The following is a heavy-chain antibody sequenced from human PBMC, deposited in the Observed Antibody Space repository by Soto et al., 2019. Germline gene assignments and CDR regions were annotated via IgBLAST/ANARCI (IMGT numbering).Heavy chain of an antibody. Sequence: AASVKVSCKASGGTFSSYAISWVRQAPGPGLEGMGGIIPIFGTANYAQKFQGRVTITADKSTSTAYMELSRLRSEDTAVYYCARDLTGYSYGQVRIRYYGMDVWGQGTTVTVSS. CDR3: ARDLTGYSYGQVRIRYYGMDV. J-gene: IGHJ6*02. CDR2: IIPIFGTA. CDR1: GGTFSSYA. V-gene: IGHV1-69*06. D-gene: IGHD5-18*01.